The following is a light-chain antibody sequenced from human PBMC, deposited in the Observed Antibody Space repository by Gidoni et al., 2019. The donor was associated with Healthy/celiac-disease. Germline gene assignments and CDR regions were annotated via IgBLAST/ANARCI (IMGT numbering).Light chain of an antibody. CDR3: MQALQTPWT. CDR2: LGS. CDR1: QSLLHSNGYKY. Sequence: DIVMTQSPLSLPVTPGEPASISCRSSQSLLHSNGYKYLDWYLQKQGQSPQLLIYLGSNRASGVPDRFSGSGSGTDFTLKISRVEDEDVGVYYCMQALQTPWTFGQGTKVEIK. V-gene: IGKV2-28*01. J-gene: IGKJ1*01.